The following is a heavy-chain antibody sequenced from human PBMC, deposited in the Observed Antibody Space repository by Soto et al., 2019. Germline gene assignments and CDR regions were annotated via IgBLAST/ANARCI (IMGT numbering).Heavy chain of an antibody. CDR2: IYHSGST. V-gene: IGHV4-59*01. J-gene: IGHJ3*02. CDR3: ARLSDYYDSSGYYYVGAFDI. D-gene: IGHD3-22*01. CDR1: GGSISSYY. Sequence: SETLSLTCTVSGGSISSYYWSWIRQPPGKGLEWIGYIYHSGSTNYNPSLKSRVTISIDTSKNQFSLKLSSVTAADTAVYYCARLSDYYDSSGYYYVGAFDIWGQGTMVTVSS.